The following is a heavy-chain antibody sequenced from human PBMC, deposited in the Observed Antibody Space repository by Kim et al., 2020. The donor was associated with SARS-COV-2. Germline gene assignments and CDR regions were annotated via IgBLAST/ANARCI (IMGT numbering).Heavy chain of an antibody. CDR1: GFTVSSNY. Sequence: GGSLRLSCAASGFTVSSNYMSWVRQAPGKGLEWVSVIYSGGSTYYADSVKGRFTISRDNSKNTLYLQMNSLRAEDTAVYYCARGGRDGYNYYYYGMDVGGQGISVTVSS. CDR2: IYSGGST. D-gene: IGHD5-12*01. J-gene: IGHJ6*02. V-gene: IGHV3-66*01. CDR3: ARGGRDGYNYYYYGMDV.